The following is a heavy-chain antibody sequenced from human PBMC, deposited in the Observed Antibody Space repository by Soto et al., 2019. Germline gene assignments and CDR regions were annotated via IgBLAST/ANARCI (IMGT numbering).Heavy chain of an antibody. J-gene: IGHJ6*02. D-gene: IGHD1-26*01. CDR1: GGSLRSSTW. CDR2: IYHSGST. V-gene: IGHV4-4*02. Sequence: SQTLRLTSAVSGGSLRSSTWCRWVRQPPGKGLEWIGEIYHSGSTNYNPSLKSRVTISVDKSKNQFSLKLSSVTAADTAVYYCARVSGSYYYGMDVWGQGITVTVS. CDR3: ARVSGSYYYGMDV.